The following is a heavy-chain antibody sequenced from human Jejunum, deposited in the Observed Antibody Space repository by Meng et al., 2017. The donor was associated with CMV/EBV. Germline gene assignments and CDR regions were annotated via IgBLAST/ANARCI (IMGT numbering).Heavy chain of an antibody. Sequence: GFTFSVYYMSWIRQAPGKGLEWVSYISSSGSTIYYADSVKGRFTISRDNAKNSLYLQMNSLRAEDTAVYYCARVRYYDFWSGEFDYWGQGTLVTVSS. CDR1: GFTFSVYY. CDR2: ISSSGSTI. V-gene: IGHV3-11*01. J-gene: IGHJ4*02. CDR3: ARVRYYDFWSGEFDY. D-gene: IGHD3-3*01.